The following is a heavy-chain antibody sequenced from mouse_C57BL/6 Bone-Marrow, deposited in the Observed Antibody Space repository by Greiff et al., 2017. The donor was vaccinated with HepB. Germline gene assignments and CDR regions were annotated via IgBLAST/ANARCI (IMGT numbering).Heavy chain of an antibody. V-gene: IGHV2-2*01. CDR3: ASPHYYGSSYGFAY. Sequence: QVQLQQSGPGLVQPSQSLSITCTVSGFSLTSYGVHWVRQSPGKGLEWLGVIWSGGSTDYSAAFISRLSISKDNSKSQVFFKMNSLQADDTAIYYCASPHYYGSSYGFAYWGQGTLVTVSA. D-gene: IGHD1-1*01. J-gene: IGHJ3*01. CDR1: GFSLTSYG. CDR2: IWSGGST.